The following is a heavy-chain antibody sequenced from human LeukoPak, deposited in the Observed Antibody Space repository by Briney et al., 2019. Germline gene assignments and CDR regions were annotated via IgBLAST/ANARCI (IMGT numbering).Heavy chain of an antibody. D-gene: IGHD6-13*01. CDR3: ARWGGSSSWNYLDY. J-gene: IGHJ4*02. CDR1: GFTVSSNY. CDR2: IYSGGST. Sequence: TGGSLRLSCAASGFTVSSNYMSWVRQAPGKGLEWVSVIYSGGSTYYADSVKGRFTISRDNSKNTPYLQMNSLRAEDTAVYFCARWGGSSSWNYLDYWGQGTLVTVSS. V-gene: IGHV3-53*01.